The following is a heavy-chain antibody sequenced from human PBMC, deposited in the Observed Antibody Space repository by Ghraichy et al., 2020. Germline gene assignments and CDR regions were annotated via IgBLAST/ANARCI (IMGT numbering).Heavy chain of an antibody. CDR3: AREASVYYSGYFDY. D-gene: IGHD3-22*01. Sequence: SETLSLTCTASGGSISSYYWSWIRQPPGKGLEWIGYIHYSGSTNYNPSLKSRVTISVDTSKNQFSLKLSSVTAADTAVYYCAREASVYYSGYFDYWGQGTLVIVSS. J-gene: IGHJ4*02. CDR1: GGSISSYY. V-gene: IGHV4-59*01. CDR2: IHYSGST.